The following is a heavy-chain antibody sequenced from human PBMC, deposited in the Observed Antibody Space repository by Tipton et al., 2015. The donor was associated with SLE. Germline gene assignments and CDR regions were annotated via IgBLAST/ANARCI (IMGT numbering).Heavy chain of an antibody. CDR1: GFILSSYW. Sequence: FLRLSCEASGFILSSYWMTWVRQAPGKGLEWVANIKQQGSEKNYVDSVKGRFTISRDDAKSSVYLQMNNLRADDTAVYYCARVGSRWHYFDYWGQGTVVTVSS. J-gene: IGHJ4*02. CDR3: ARVGSRWHYFDY. CDR2: IKQQGSEK. D-gene: IGHD4-23*01. V-gene: IGHV3-7*01.